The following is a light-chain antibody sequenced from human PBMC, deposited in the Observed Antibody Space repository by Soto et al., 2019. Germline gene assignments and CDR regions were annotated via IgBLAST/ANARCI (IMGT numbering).Light chain of an antibody. V-gene: IGKV2-30*01. CDR1: QSLVYSDGNTY. Sequence: DVVMTQSPLSLAVTLGQPASISCGSSQSLVYSDGNTYLHWFQQRPGQSPRRLIYRVSNRDSGVPDRFSGSGSGTDFTLKISRVEAEDVGVYYCMQGTHWPPWTFGQGTKVEIK. J-gene: IGKJ1*01. CDR3: MQGTHWPPWT. CDR2: RVS.